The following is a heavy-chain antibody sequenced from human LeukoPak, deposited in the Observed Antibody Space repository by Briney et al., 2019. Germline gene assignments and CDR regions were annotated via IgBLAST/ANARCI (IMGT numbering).Heavy chain of an antibody. V-gene: IGHV4-31*03. J-gene: IGHJ5*02. Sequence: SETLSLTCTVSGGSISSGGYYWSWIRQHPGKGLEWIGYIYYSGSTYYNTSLKSRVTISLDTSKNQFSLKLSSVTAADTAVYYCARGAAAGIIWFDPWGQGTLVTVSS. CDR3: ARGAAAGIIWFDP. CDR1: GGSISSGGYY. CDR2: IYYSGST. D-gene: IGHD6-13*01.